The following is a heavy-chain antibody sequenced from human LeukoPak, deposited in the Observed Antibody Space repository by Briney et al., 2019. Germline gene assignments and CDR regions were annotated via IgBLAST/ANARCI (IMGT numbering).Heavy chain of an antibody. D-gene: IGHD3-10*01. CDR3: ARGRGLRGSAFDI. CDR2: INHSGST. CDR1: GGSFSGYY. V-gene: IGHV4-34*01. J-gene: IGHJ3*02. Sequence: SETLSLTCAVYGGSFSGYYWSWIRQPPGKGLEWIGEINHSGSTNYNPSLKSRVTISVDTSKNQFSLKLSSVTAADTAVYYCARGRGLRGSAFDIWGQGTMVTVSS.